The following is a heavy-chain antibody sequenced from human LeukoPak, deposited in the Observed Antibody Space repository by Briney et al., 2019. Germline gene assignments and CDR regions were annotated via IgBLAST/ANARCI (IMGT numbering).Heavy chain of an antibody. CDR2: ISSSGSTI. V-gene: IGHV3-48*03. Sequence: PGGSLRLSCAASGFTFSSYAMNWVRQAPGKGLEWVSYISSSGSTIYYADSVKGRFTISRDNAKNSLYLQMNSLRAEDTAVYYCARDEYYYGSGSSDYWGQGTLVTVSS. CDR3: ARDEYYYGSGSSDY. D-gene: IGHD3-10*01. CDR1: GFTFSSYA. J-gene: IGHJ4*02.